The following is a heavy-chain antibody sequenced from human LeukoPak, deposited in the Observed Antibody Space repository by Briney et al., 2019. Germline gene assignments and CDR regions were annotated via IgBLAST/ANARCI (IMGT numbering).Heavy chain of an antibody. V-gene: IGHV3-33*06. CDR3: AKDSGSKGYSFYYVDV. CDR2: IWYDGSNK. Sequence: GRSLRLSCAASGFTFSSYGMHWVRQAPGKGLEWVAVIWYDGSNKYYADSVKGRSTISRDNSKNTLYLQMNSLRAEDTAVYYCAKDSGSKGYSFYYVDVWGKGTTVTVSS. J-gene: IGHJ6*03. D-gene: IGHD2-15*01. CDR1: GFTFSSYG.